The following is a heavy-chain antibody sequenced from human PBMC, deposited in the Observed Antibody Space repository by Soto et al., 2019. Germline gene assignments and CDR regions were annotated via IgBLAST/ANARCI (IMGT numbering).Heavy chain of an antibody. V-gene: IGHV5-10-1*01. CDR3: ARHHSSIVVVTATLAPTLSDAFDI. J-gene: IGHJ3*02. CDR2: IDPSDSYT. Sequence: PGESLKIFCKGSGYSFTSYWISWVRQMPGKGLEWTGRIDPSDSYTNYSPSFQGHVTISADKSISTAYLQWSSLKASDTAMYYCARHHSSIVVVTATLAPTLSDAFDIWGQGTMVTVSS. CDR1: GYSFTSYW. D-gene: IGHD2-21*02.